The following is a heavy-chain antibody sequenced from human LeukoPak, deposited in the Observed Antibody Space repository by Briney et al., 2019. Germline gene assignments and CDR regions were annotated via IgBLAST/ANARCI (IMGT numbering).Heavy chain of an antibody. D-gene: IGHD3-16*01. Sequence: SETLSLTCAVYGWSFSGYYWSWIRQPPGKGLEWIGEINHSGSTNYNPSLKSRVTRSVDTSKNQFSLKLSSVTAADTAVYYCARVYGSGRRIMITFGGDRFDYWGQGTLVTVSS. V-gene: IGHV4-34*01. CDR2: INHSGST. CDR1: GWSFSGYY. CDR3: ARVYGSGRRIMITFGGDRFDY. J-gene: IGHJ4*02.